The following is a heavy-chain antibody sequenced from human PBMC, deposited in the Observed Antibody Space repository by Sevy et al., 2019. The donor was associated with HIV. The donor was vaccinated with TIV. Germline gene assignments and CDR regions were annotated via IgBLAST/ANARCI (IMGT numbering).Heavy chain of an antibody. J-gene: IGHJ4*02. CDR3: GYSEYGYYYDY. Sequence: GGSLRLSCGASAFIFSNAWMNWVRQAPGKGLEWVGRIKSKADGGTPDYAAPVKGTFTISRDDSINTLYLQMNSLRTDDTAVYYCGYSEYGYYYDYWGQGTLVTVSS. CDR2: IKSKADGGTP. CDR1: AFIFSNAW. D-gene: IGHD1-26*01. V-gene: IGHV3-15*01.